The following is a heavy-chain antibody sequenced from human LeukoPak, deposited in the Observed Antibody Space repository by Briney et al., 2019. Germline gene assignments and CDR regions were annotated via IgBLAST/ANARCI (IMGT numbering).Heavy chain of an antibody. D-gene: IGHD2-8*01. J-gene: IGHJ6*02. CDR1: GGSINSYY. CDR3: ARGRGVLMVYAIGSYYYGMDV. CDR2: IYYSGST. Sequence: SETLSLTCTVSGGSINSYYWSWIRQPPGKGLEWIGYIYYSGSTNYNPSLKSRVTISVDTSKNQFSLKLSSVTAADTAVYYCARGRGVLMVYAIGSYYYGMDVWAKGPRSPSP. V-gene: IGHV4-59*12.